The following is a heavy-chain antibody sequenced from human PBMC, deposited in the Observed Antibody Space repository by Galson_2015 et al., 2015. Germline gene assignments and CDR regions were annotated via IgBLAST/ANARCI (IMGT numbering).Heavy chain of an antibody. CDR1: GYSFPSYW. D-gene: IGHD5-12*01. CDR3: ARVNIGATTHWYFDL. J-gene: IGHJ2*01. Sequence: QSGAEVKKPGESLTISCPGSGYSFPSYWLAWVRQMPGKGLEWMGMIYVGDSDTRHSPSFQGQVTFSVDKSISAAYMQWSSLKASAPAMYYCARVNIGATTHWYFDLWGRGTLLTVSS. CDR2: IYVGDSDT. V-gene: IGHV5-51*03.